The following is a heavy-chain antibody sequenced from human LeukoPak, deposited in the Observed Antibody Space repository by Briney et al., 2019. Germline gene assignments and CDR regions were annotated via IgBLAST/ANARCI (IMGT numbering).Heavy chain of an antibody. CDR3: ARVIEY. D-gene: IGHD3-16*02. V-gene: IGHV3-74*01. CDR2: IKSDGSST. CDR1: GFTFSSHW. J-gene: IGHJ4*02. Sequence: GGSLRLSCAASGFTFSSHWMHWVRQAPGKGLVWVSRIKSDGSSTNYADSVKGRFTISRDNAKNTLYLQMNSLRAEDTAVYYCARVIEYWGQGTLVTVSS.